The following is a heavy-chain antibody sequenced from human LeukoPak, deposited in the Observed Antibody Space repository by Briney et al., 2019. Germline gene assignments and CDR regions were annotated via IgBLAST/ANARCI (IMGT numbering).Heavy chain of an antibody. CDR1: GFTFSAFW. CDR3: ARGLVHDTSGYYSDY. D-gene: IGHD3-22*01. V-gene: IGHV3-74*01. J-gene: IGHJ4*02. CDR2: INSDGSST. Sequence: GGSLRLSCAASGFTFSAFWLHWVRHAPGKGLVWVSRINSDGSSTTYADSVKGRFTVSRDNAKNTLYLQMDSLRAEDSAVYYCARGLVHDTSGYYSDYWGQGILVTVSS.